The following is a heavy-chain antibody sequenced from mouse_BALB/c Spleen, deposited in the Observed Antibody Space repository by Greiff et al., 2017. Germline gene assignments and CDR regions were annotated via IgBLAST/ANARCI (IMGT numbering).Heavy chain of an antibody. J-gene: IGHJ4*01. V-gene: IGHV1-54*01. CDR3: ARRGMPLYAMDY. D-gene: IGHD6-1*01. CDR2: INPGSGGT. CDR1: GYAFTNYL. Sequence: QVQLQQSGAELVRPGTSVKVSCKASGYAFTNYLIEWVKQRPGQGLEWIGVINPGSGGTNYNEKFKGKATLTADKSSSTAYMQLSSLTSDDSAVYFCARRGMPLYAMDYWGQGTSVTVSS.